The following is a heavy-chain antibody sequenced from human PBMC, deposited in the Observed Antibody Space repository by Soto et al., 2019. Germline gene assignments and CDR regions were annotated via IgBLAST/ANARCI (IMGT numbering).Heavy chain of an antibody. J-gene: IGHJ4*02. CDR3: ARVGGALGDLDY. CDR2: ISAYNGNT. D-gene: IGHD3-16*01. CDR1: GYTFATYA. Sequence: QVQLVQSGPELKKPGTSVTVSCKASGYTFATYAVSWVRQAPGQGLEWMGWISAYNGNTINAQKFQGRVPLTTDTPTSTAYMALTSLTSDDTAVYYCARVGGALGDLDYWGQGTLVTVSS. V-gene: IGHV1-18*01.